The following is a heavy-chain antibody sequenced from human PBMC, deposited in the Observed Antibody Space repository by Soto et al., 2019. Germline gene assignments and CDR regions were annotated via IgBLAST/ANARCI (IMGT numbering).Heavy chain of an antibody. D-gene: IGHD2-15*01. CDR3: SRHRSGCSGGSCGDSYYYMDV. Sequence: EVQLVESGGGLVQPGGSLKLSCAASGFTFSGSAMHWVRQASGKGLEWVGRIRSKANSYATAYAASVQGRFTISRDDSKSTAYLQLNSLKTEDTAVYYCSRHRSGCSGGSCGDSYYYMDVWGKGTTVTVS. CDR2: IRSKANSYAT. CDR1: GFTFSGSA. J-gene: IGHJ6*03. V-gene: IGHV3-73*01.